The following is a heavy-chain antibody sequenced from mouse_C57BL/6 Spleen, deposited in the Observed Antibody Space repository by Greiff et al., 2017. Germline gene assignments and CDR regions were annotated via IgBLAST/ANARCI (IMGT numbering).Heavy chain of an antibody. CDR2: VSGGGGNT. CDR1: GFTFSSYT. Sequence: DVHLVESGGGLVKPGGSLKLSCAASGFTFSSYTMSWVRQTPEKRLEWVATVSGGGGNTYSPDSVKGRFTISRDNAKNTRYLQMSSLRSEDTAVYYCARHEGITTRYYFDYWGQGTTLTVSS. D-gene: IGHD2-4*01. J-gene: IGHJ2*01. CDR3: ARHEGITTRYYFDY. V-gene: IGHV5-9*04.